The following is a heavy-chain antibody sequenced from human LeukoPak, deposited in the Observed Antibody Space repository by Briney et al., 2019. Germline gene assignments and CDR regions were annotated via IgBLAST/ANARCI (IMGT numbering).Heavy chain of an antibody. V-gene: IGHV3-7*03. J-gene: IGHJ4*02. CDR1: GFTFSNYW. Sequence: PGGSLRLSCAASGFTFSNYWMNWVRQAPGKGLEWVANIKEDGSQKYYVDSVKGRFTSSRDNSKNTLYLQVNSLRAEDTAVYYCAKQRRQDFDYWGQGTLVTVSS. D-gene: IGHD1/OR15-1a*01. CDR2: IKEDGSQK. CDR3: AKQRRQDFDY.